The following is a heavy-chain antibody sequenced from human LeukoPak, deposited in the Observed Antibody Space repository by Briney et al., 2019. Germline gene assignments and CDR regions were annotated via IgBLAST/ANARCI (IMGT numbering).Heavy chain of an antibody. V-gene: IGHV3-23*01. CDR1: GFTFNSYG. CDR2: ISGSGGST. CDR3: AKEDGDISNWFDP. D-gene: IGHD4-17*01. Sequence: GGSLRLSCAASGFTFNSYGMHWVRQAPGKGLEWVSAISGSGGSTYYADSVKGRFTISRDNSKNTLYLQMNSLRAEDTAVYYCAKEDGDISNWFDPWGREPWSPSPQ. J-gene: IGHJ5*02.